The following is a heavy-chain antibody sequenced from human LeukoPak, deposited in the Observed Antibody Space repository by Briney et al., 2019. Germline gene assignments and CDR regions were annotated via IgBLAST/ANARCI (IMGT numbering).Heavy chain of an antibody. D-gene: IGHD6-13*01. CDR1: GYSFTSYW. CDR2: IYPGDSDA. J-gene: IGHJ4*02. CDR3: ARLLRNIAAAVYYFDY. V-gene: IGHV5-51*01. Sequence: GESLKISCKGSGYSFTSYWIGWVRQMPGKGLKWMGIIYPGDSDARYSPSFQGQVTISADKSISTAYLQWSSLKASDTAMYYCARLLRNIAAAVYYFDYWGQGTLVTVSS.